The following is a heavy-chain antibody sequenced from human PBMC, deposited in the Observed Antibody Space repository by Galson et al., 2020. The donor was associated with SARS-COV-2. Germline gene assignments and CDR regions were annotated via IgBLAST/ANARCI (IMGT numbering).Heavy chain of an antibody. Sequence: GGSLRLSCAASGFTFSNAWMSWVRQAPGKGLEWVGRIKSKTDGGTTDYAAPVKGRFTISRDDAKNTLYLQMTSLNTEDTAVYYCTTDGQAYGDEDPWGQGTLVTVSS. CDR1: GFTFSNAW. J-gene: IGHJ5*02. V-gene: IGHV3-15*01. CDR2: IKSKTDGGTT. CDR3: TTDGQAYGDEDP. D-gene: IGHD4-17*01.